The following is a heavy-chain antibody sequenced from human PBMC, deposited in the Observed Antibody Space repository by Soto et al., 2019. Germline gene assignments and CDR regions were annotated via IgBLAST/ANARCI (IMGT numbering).Heavy chain of an antibody. J-gene: IGHJ3*02. V-gene: IGHV3-48*01. CDR3: ARESPGIAVAGNAFDI. CDR2: ISSSSSTI. CDR1: GFTFSSYS. Sequence: GGSLRLSCAASGFTFSSYSMNWVRQAPGKGLEWVSYISSSSSTIYYADSVKGRFTISRDNAKNSLYLQMNSLRVEDTAVYYCARESPGIAVAGNAFDIWGQGTMVTVSS. D-gene: IGHD6-19*01.